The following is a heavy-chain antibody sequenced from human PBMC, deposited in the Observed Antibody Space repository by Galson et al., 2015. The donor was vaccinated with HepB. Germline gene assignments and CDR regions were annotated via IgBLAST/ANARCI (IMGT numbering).Heavy chain of an antibody. CDR1: GYSFTTYC. Sequence: QSGAEVKKPGESLKISCEASGYSFTTYCIAWVRQMPGKGLEWMGIIYPDDSETKYSPSFQGQVAISADKSINTAYLQWNSLKASDTAMYYCARQGGLPGRQLGSFYFDHWGQGTLVTASS. CDR3: ARQGGLPGRQLGSFYFDH. CDR2: IYPDDSET. D-gene: IGHD5-18*01. V-gene: IGHV5-51*01. J-gene: IGHJ4*02.